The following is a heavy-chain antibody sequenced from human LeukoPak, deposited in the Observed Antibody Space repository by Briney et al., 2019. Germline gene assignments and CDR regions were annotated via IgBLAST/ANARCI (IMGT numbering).Heavy chain of an antibody. CDR3: AGGTWMATTSRIYYFDY. Sequence: SETLSLTCAVYGGSFSGYYWSWIRQPPGKGLEWIGEINHSGSTNYNPSLRSRVTISVDTSKNQFSLKLSSVTAADTAVYYCAGGTWMATTSRIYYFDYWGQGTLVTASS. V-gene: IGHV4-34*01. J-gene: IGHJ4*02. D-gene: IGHD5-24*01. CDR1: GGSFSGYY. CDR2: INHSGST.